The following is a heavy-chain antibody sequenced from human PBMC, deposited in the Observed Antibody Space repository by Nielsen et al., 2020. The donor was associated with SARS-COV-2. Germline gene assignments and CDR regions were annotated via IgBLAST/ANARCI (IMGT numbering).Heavy chain of an antibody. V-gene: IGHV3-23*01. CDR3: ATERGYYGMDV. CDR1: GFTFSDYA. J-gene: IGHJ6*02. Sequence: GGSLRLSCAASGFTFSDYAMAWVRQAPGKGLEWVSVIKTNGGITYYADSVKGRCTISRDNSKNTLYLQMNSLRAEDTAVYYCATERGYYGMDVWGQGTTVTVSS. CDR2: IKTNGGIT. D-gene: IGHD3-10*01.